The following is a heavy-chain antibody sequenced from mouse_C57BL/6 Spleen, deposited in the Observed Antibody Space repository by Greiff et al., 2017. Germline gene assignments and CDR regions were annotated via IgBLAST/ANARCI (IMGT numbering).Heavy chain of an antibody. J-gene: IGHJ2*01. D-gene: IGHD1-1*01. CDR1: GYTFTSYW. V-gene: IGHV1-69*01. Sequence: QVQLQQPGAELVMPGASVKLSCKASGYTFTSYWMHWVKQRPGQGLEWIGEIDPSDSYTNYNQKFKGKSTLTVDKSSSTAYMQLSSLTSEDSAVYYCAREVRTTVVATRFDYWGQGTTLTVSS. CDR2: IDPSDSYT. CDR3: AREVRTTVVATRFDY.